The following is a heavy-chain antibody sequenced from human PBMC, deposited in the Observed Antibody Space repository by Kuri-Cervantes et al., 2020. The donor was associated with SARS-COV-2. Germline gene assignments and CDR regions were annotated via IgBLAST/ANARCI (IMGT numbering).Heavy chain of an antibody. D-gene: IGHD2-15*01. CDR1: GFTFKSYA. J-gene: IGHJ4*02. CDR3: AKIGTQYCSAGSCYVDY. V-gene: IGHV3-23*01. CDR2: ISGSGGST. Sequence: GESLKISCAASGFTFKSYAMNWVRQAPGKGLEWVSAISGSGGSTYYADSVKGRFTISRDNSKNTLYLQMNSLRAEDTAVYYCAKIGTQYCSAGSCYVDYWGQGTLVTVSS.